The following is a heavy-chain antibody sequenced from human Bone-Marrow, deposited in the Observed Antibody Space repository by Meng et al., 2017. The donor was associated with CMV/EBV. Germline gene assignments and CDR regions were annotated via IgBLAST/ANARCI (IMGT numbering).Heavy chain of an antibody. J-gene: IGHJ6*02. D-gene: IGHD2-2*01. CDR1: GGSFSSYY. CDR3: ARVVPAVYYYYYGMDV. CDR2: INHSGST. V-gene: IGHV4-34*01. Sequence: YGGSFSSYYWSWIRQPPGKGLEWIGEINHSGSTNYNPSLKSRVTISVDTSKNQFSLKLSSVTAADTAVYYCARVVPAVYYYYYGMDVWGQGTTVTVSS.